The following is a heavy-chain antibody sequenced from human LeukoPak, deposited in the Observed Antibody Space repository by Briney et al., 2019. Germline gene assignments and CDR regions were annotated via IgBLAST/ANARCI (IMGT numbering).Heavy chain of an antibody. CDR1: GFTFSSYG. CDR3: AKAYCGGDCSNDYYYYYMDV. Sequence: GGSLRLSCAASGFTFSSYGMHWVRQAPGKGLEWVAFIRYDGSNKYYADSVKGRFTISRDNSKNTLYLQMNSLRAEDTAVYYCAKAYCGGDCSNDYYYYYMDVWGKGTTVTISS. CDR2: IRYDGSNK. J-gene: IGHJ6*03. V-gene: IGHV3-30*02. D-gene: IGHD2-21*02.